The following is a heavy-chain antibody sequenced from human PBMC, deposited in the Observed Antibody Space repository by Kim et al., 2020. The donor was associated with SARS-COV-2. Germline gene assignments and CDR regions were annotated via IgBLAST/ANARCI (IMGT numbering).Heavy chain of an antibody. D-gene: IGHD1-26*01. CDR3: ATPGIAGATVGDAFDI. J-gene: IGHJ3*02. V-gene: IGHV4-39*01. Sequence: SETLSLTCTVSGGSISSSSYYWGWIRQPPGKGLEWIGSIYYSGSTYYNPSLKSRGTISVDTSKNQFSLKLSSVTAADTAVYYCATPGIAGATVGDAFDIWGQGKMVTVSS. CDR1: GGSISSSSYY. CDR2: IYYSGST.